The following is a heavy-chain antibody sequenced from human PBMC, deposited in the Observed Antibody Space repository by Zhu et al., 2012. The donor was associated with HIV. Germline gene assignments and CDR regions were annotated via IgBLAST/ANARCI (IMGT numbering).Heavy chain of an antibody. J-gene: IGHJ6*03. D-gene: IGHD3-10*01. CDR2: IHHSGTT. V-gene: IGHV4-30-4*08. CDR3: ARADGSGTYYYYYMDV. Sequence: QVQLQESGPGLVKPSQTLSPTCTVSGGSISSGDYYWSWIRQPPGKGLEWIAYIHHSGTTYYNPSLKSRLSISIDTSKNQFSLRLSSVSAADTAVYFCARADGSGTYYYYYMDVWGKGPRSPSP. CDR1: GGSISSGDYY.